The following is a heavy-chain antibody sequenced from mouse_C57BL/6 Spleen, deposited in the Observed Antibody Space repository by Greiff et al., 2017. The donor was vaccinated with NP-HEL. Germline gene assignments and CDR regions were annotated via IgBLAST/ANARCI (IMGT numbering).Heavy chain of an antibody. J-gene: IGHJ3*01. Sequence: VKLQESGAELVRPGTSVKVSCKASGYAFTNYLIEWVKQRSGQGLEWIGVINPGSGGTNYNEKFKGKATLTADKSSSTAYMQLSSLTSEDSAVYFCARDYSNGAWFAYWGQGTLVTVSA. CDR3: ARDYSNGAWFAY. CDR2: INPGSGGT. CDR1: GYAFTNYL. D-gene: IGHD2-5*01. V-gene: IGHV1-54*01.